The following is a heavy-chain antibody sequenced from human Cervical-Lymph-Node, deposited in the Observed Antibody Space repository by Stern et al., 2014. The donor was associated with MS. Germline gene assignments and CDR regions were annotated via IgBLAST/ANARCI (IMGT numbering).Heavy chain of an antibody. D-gene: IGHD3-3*01. CDR2: IYPGDSDT. V-gene: IGHV5-51*03. Sequence: EMQLVESGAELKKPGESLKISCKGSGYSFTSYWIGWVRQVPGKGLEWMAIIYPGDSDTKYSPSFQGQVTISADKSISTAYLQWSSLKASDTAMYYCAIRPYYDFWSGYYSVPNWGQGTLVTVSS. J-gene: IGHJ4*02. CDR3: AIRPYYDFWSGYYSVPN. CDR1: GYSFTSYW.